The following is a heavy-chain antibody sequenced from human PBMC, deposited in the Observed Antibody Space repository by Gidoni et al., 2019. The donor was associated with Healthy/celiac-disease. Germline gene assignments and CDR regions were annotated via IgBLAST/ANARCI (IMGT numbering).Heavy chain of an antibody. J-gene: IGHJ4*02. CDR1: GFTFSDYW. Sequence: EVQLVESGGGLVQPGGSLRLSCAASGFTFSDYWMHWVRQAPGKGLVGVSRINSDGSSTSYAASVKGRFTISRDNAKNTLYLQMNSLRAEDTAVYYCTKISTTGSFDYWGQGTLVTVSS. CDR3: TKISTTGSFDY. V-gene: IGHV3-74*01. D-gene: IGHD1-1*01. CDR2: INSDGSST.